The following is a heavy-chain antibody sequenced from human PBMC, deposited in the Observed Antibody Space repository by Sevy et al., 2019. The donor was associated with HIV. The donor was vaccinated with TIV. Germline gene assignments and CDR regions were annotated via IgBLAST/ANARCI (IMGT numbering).Heavy chain of an antibody. CDR3: ASQPGYRSTYYGFSLSRTFDS. Sequence: SETLSLTCSVSGVSITSNNYYWGWIRQPPGKGLEWIGSIYHSGNTYYNPSLKSRVTVSVDTSRSHFSLKVTSVAASDTAVYFCASQPGYRSTYYGFSLSRTFDSWGPGTLVTVSS. CDR2: IYHSGNT. V-gene: IGHV4-39*01. J-gene: IGHJ4*02. CDR1: GVSITSNNYY. D-gene: IGHD6-19*01.